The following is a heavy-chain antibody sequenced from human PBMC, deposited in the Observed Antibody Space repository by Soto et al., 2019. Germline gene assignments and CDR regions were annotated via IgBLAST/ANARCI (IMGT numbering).Heavy chain of an antibody. CDR2: ISSNGGST. D-gene: IGHD3-9*01. Sequence: PGGSLRLSCSASGFTFSSYAMHWVRQAPGKGLEYVSAISSNGGSTYYADSVKGRFTISRDNSKNTLYLQMSSLRAEDTAVYYCVNSLHFDWPTNWFDPWGQGTLVTVSS. J-gene: IGHJ5*02. CDR3: VNSLHFDWPTNWFDP. V-gene: IGHV3-64D*08. CDR1: GFTFSSYA.